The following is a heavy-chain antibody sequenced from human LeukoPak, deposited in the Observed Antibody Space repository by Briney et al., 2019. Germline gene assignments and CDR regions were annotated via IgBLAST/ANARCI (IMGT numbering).Heavy chain of an antibody. D-gene: IGHD3/OR15-3a*01. CDR3: ARLDGLEAGWFDP. CDR2: MNPNSGNT. CDR1: GYTFTSYD. Sequence: ASVKVSCKASGYTFTSYDINWVRQAPGRGLEWMGWMNPNSGNTGYAQKFQGRVTITRNTSISTAYMELSSLRSEDTAVYYCARLDGLEAGWFDPWGQRTLVTVSS. J-gene: IGHJ5*02. V-gene: IGHV1-8*03.